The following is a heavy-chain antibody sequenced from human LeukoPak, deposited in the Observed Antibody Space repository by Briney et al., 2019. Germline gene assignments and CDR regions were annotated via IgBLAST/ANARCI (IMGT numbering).Heavy chain of an antibody. CDR2: IIPIFGTA. J-gene: IGHJ4*02. CDR1: GGTFSSYA. D-gene: IGHD3-22*01. Sequence: ASVKVSCKASGGTFSSYAISWVRQAPGQGLEWMGGIIPIFGTANYAQKFQGRVTITADESTSTAYMELSSLRSEDTAVYYCAKDCYDSSGYYPSDYWGQGTLVTVSS. V-gene: IGHV1-69*13. CDR3: AKDCYDSSGYYPSDY.